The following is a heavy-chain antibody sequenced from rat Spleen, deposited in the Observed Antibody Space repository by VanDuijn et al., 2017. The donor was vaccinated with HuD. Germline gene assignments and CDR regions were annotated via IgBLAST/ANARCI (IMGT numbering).Heavy chain of an antibody. V-gene: IGHV5-22*01. D-gene: IGHD5-1*01. CDR3: ARHAWEKNWYFDF. CDR1: GFTFSDYY. J-gene: IGHJ1*01. CDR2: ISYEGSST. Sequence: EVQLVESGGGLVQPGRSLKLSCAASGFTFSDYYMAWVRQAPKKGLEWVASISYEGSSTYYGDSVKGRFTISRDNAKSTLYLQMNSLRSEDTATYYCARHAWEKNWYFDFWGPGTMVTVSS.